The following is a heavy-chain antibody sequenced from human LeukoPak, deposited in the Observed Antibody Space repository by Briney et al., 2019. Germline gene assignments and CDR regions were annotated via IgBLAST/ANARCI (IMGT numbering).Heavy chain of an antibody. V-gene: IGHV4-34*01. D-gene: IGHD3-22*01. CDR2: INHSGST. Sequence: SETLSLTCAVNGGSFSGYYWSWIRQPPGKGLEWIGEINHSGSTNYNPSLKSRVTISVDTSKNQFSLKLSSVTAADTAVYYCARALGSGYGYFDYWGQGTLVTVSS. CDR1: GGSFSGYY. CDR3: ARALGSGYGYFDY. J-gene: IGHJ4*02.